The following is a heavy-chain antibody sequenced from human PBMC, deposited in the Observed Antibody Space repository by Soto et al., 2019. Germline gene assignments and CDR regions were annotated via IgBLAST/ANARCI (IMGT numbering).Heavy chain of an antibody. V-gene: IGHV5-10-1*01. CDR2: IDPSDSQT. J-gene: IGHJ4*02. CDR3: ARQIYDSDTGPNFQYYFNS. D-gene: IGHD3-22*01. Sequence: GESLKISCKGSGYSFAGYWITWVRQKPGKGLEWMGRIDPSDSQTYYSPSFRGHVTISVTKSITTVFLQWSSLRASDTAMYYCARQIYDSDTGPNFQYYFNSWGQGTPVTVSS. CDR1: GYSFAGYW.